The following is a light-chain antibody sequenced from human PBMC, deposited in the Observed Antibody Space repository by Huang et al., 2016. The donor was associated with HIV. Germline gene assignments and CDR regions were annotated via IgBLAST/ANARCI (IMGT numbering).Light chain of an antibody. CDR1: QSVNSF. CDR2: DTY. CDR3: QQRSSWPS. V-gene: IGKV3-11*01. J-gene: IGKJ1*01. Sequence: EIVLTQSPATLSLSPGERATLSCRASQSVNSFLAWYQQRPGQAPRLLIYDTYNRASGIPARFIGSGSGTDFTLTSFSLEPEDVAVYYCQQRSSWPSFGQGTRVEIK.